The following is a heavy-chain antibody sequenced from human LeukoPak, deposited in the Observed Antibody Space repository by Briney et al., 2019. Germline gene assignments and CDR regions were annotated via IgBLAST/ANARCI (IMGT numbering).Heavy chain of an antibody. J-gene: IGHJ4*02. V-gene: IGHV3-30*02. Sequence: GGSLRLSCTASGFTFSIYGMYWVRQAPGKGLEWVAFTRHDGTIKYYADSVKGRFTISRDNSESTLYLQLNSLRAEDTAVYYCAKDSLTDIDYWGQGTLVTVSS. CDR2: TRHDGTIK. CDR3: AKDSLTDIDY. D-gene: IGHD3-9*01. CDR1: GFTFSIYG.